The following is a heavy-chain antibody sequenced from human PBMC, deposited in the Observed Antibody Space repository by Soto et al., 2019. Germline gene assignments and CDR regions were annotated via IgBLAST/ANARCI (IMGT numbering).Heavy chain of an antibody. D-gene: IGHD4-17*01. CDR3: AIQSVTTQGY. CDR2: INIDGSST. CDR1: GFTFSSYG. Sequence: PGGSLRLTCAASGFTFSSYGMHWVRQAPGKGLVWVSRINIDGSSTSYADSVKGRFAISRDNAKNTLYLQMNSLRAEDTAVYYCAIQSVTTQGYWGQGTLVTVSS. J-gene: IGHJ4*02. V-gene: IGHV3-74*01.